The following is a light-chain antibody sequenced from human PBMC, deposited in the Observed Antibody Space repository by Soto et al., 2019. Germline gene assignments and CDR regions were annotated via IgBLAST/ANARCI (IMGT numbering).Light chain of an antibody. V-gene: IGKV3-15*01. CDR1: QSVSST. Sequence: EIVMTQSPATLSVSPGERATLSCRASQSVSSTLAWYQQKPGQAPRLLIYGASTRATGIPARFSGSGSGTEFTLTISSLQPDDFATYYCQQYNTYSTFGQGTRLEI. J-gene: IGKJ5*01. CDR3: QQYNTYST. CDR2: GAS.